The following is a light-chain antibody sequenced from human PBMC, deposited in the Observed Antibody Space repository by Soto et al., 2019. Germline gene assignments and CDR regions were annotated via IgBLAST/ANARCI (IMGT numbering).Light chain of an antibody. CDR2: LGS. Sequence: DVVMTQSPLSLPVTSGEPASISCRSSQSLLHGNGYHYLEWYLQKPGQSPQLLIYLGSNRASGVTDSFSGRGSGPNFTLKVSRDDAEYFGLYYCRQALRTPYTFGQGTKVEVK. V-gene: IGKV2-28*01. J-gene: IGKJ2*01. CDR1: QSLLHGNGYHY. CDR3: RQALRTPYT.